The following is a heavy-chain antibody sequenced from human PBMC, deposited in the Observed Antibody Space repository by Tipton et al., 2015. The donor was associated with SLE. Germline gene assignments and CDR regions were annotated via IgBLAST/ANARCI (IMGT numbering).Heavy chain of an antibody. CDR2: IYHSGST. V-gene: IGHV4-38-2*01. CDR3: ARVSGHSYGNDY. D-gene: IGHD5-18*01. Sequence: TLSLTCAVSGYSISSGYYWGWIRQPPGKGLEWIGSIYHSGSTYYNPSLKSRVTISVDTSKNQFSLKLSSVTAADTAVYYCARVSGHSYGNDYWGQGTLVTVSS. J-gene: IGHJ4*02. CDR1: GYSISSGYY.